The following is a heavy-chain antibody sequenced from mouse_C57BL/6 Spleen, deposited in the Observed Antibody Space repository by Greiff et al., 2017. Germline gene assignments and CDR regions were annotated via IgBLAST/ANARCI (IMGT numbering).Heavy chain of an antibody. V-gene: IGHV1-15*01. Sequence: VKLVESGAELVRPGASVTLSCKASGYTFTDYDMHWVKQTPVHGLEWIGAIDPETGGTAYNQKFKGKAILTADKSSSTAYMELRSLTADDSAVDYCTRPYYYGSIPYYVDYWGQGTTLTVSA. CDR1: GYTFTDYD. J-gene: IGHJ2*01. CDR3: TRPYYYGSIPYYVDY. CDR2: IDPETGGT. D-gene: IGHD1-1*01.